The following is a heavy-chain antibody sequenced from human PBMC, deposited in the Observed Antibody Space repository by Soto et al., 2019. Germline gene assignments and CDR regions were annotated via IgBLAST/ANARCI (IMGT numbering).Heavy chain of an antibody. Sequence: EVQLWESGGGLVQPGGSLRRSCEASGFTVINCAMSWVRQAPGKGLEWVSGISGTGRSTFYADSVEGRFTISSDNYKNTVYLQMNSLRAEDTAVYYCAKGNTSGWYFFDYWGQGTLVTVSS. V-gene: IGHV3-23*01. CDR3: AKGNTSGWYFFDY. J-gene: IGHJ4*02. CDR1: GFTVINCA. CDR2: ISGTGRST. D-gene: IGHD6-19*01.